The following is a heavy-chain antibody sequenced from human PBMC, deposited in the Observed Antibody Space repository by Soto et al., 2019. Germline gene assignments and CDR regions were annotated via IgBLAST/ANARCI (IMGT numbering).Heavy chain of an antibody. Sequence: PSETLSLTCTVSGGSVRSTDYYWNWIRQPPGKGLEWIGYVYYSGSTYHNPSLESRLSISIDTLKNQFYLKLSSVTAAETAVYFCTRSDYYYDRNWFDPWGQGTLVTVSS. CDR3: TRSDYYYDRNWFDP. CDR2: VYYSGST. J-gene: IGHJ5*02. D-gene: IGHD3-22*01. CDR1: GGSVRSTDYY. V-gene: IGHV4-30-4*01.